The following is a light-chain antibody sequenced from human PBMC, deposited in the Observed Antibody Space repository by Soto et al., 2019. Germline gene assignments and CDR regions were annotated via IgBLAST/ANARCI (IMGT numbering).Light chain of an antibody. CDR3: SYMRNSLYV. V-gene: IGLV2-14*01. J-gene: IGLJ1*01. CDR2: AVS. CDR1: SSDVADYNY. Sequence: QSALTQPASVPGSPGQSITISCTGTSSDVADYNYVSWYQQHPGKAPKLMISAVSNRPSGVSDRFSGSKSGNTASLTISGLQADDEADYYCSYMRNSLYVFGTGTKVTVL.